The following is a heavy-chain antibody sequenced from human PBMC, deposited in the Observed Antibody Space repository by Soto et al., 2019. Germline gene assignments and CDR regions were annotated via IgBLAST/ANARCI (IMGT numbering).Heavy chain of an antibody. CDR1: GGSITSGNSYS. CDR3: ARAVSPYFGTWFDP. D-gene: IGHD3-10*01. CDR2: ISQTGAT. V-gene: IGHV4-30-2*01. J-gene: IGHJ5*02. Sequence: SETLSLTCAVSGGSITSGNSYSWAWILQPPGRGLEWIGSISQTGATSYNPSLKSRVSVSLDKSKNQFSLRLSSVTAADMAVYYCARAVSPYFGTWFDPWGQGTLVTVSS.